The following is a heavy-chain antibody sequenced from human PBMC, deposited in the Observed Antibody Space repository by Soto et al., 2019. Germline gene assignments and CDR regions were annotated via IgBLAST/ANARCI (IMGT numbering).Heavy chain of an antibody. CDR3: ANECQYGGGTSYWYFDL. CDR1: GFTFSSYA. J-gene: IGHJ2*01. V-gene: IGHV3-23*01. D-gene: IGHD2-21*01. CDR2: ISGSGGST. Sequence: EVQLLESGGGLVQPGGSLRLSCAASGFTFSSYAISWVRQAPGKGLEWVSAISGSGGSTYYADSVKGRFTISGDNSKNTLYLQRNSRRADDTAVYHCANECQYGGGTSYWYFDLWGRGTLVTVAS.